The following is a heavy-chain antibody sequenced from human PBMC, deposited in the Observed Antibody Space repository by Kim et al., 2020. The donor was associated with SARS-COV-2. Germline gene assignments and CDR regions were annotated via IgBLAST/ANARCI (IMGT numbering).Heavy chain of an antibody. CDR1: GFTFNNYD. D-gene: IGHD5-18*01. Sequence: GGSLRLSCAASGFTFNNYDMHWVRQAPGKGLEWVAVISHDGSSEQYADSVKGRFTISRDNSKDTLYLQMNSLRPEDTALYYCVRPYYGYSQHSLELWGQGTLVTVSS. V-gene: IGHV3-30*04. J-gene: IGHJ4*02. CDR2: ISHDGSSE. CDR3: VRPYYGYSQHSLEL.